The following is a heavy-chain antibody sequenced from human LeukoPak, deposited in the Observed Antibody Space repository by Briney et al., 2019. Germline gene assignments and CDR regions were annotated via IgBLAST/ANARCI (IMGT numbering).Heavy chain of an antibody. CDR1: GFTFSSYA. CDR3: ATDRGFASFDY. Sequence: GGSLRLSCAASGFTFSSYAMSWVRQAPGRGLEWVSTISGGGSSTYYADSVKGRFTISRDNGKNSLYLQLNSLRAEDTAVYYCATDRGFASFDYWGQGTLVTVSS. V-gene: IGHV3-23*01. D-gene: IGHD3-3*01. CDR2: ISGGGSST. J-gene: IGHJ4*02.